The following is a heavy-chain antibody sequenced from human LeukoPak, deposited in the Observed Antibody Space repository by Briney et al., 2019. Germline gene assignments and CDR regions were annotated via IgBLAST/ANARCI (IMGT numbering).Heavy chain of an antibody. Sequence: PSETLSLTCTVSGGSISSYYWSWIRQPAGKGLEWIGRIYTSGSTNYNPSLKSRVTMSVDTSKNQFSLKLSSVTAAETAVYYCARDPYYYGSGSSYAFDIWRQGTMVTVSS. D-gene: IGHD3-10*01. CDR1: GGSISSYY. CDR2: IYTSGST. J-gene: IGHJ3*02. CDR3: ARDPYYYGSGSSYAFDI. V-gene: IGHV4-4*07.